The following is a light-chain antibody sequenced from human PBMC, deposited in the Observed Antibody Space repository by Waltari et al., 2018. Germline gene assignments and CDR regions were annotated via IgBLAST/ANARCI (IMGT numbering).Light chain of an antibody. V-gene: IGKV4-1*01. Sequence: DIVMTQSPDSLAVSLGERATINCKSSQSVLYSSNNKNYLAWYQQKPGQPPKLLIYWASTRESGVPDRFSGSGSGTDFTLTISSLQAEDTATYYCQQYDNLLTFGGGTKVEI. J-gene: IGKJ4*01. CDR1: QSVLYSSNNKNY. CDR2: WAS. CDR3: QQYDNLLT.